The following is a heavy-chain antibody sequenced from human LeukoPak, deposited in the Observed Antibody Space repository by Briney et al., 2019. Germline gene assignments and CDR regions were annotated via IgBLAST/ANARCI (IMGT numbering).Heavy chain of an antibody. CDR2: IYYSGST. V-gene: IGHV4-59*08. CDR1: FGSINSYY. Sequence: SETLSLTCTVSFGSINSYYWSWIRQPPGKGLEWIGYIYYSGSTNYNPSLKSRVTISVDTSKNQFSLKLSSVTAADTAIYYCARVTRINYFDDWGQGTLVTVSS. J-gene: IGHJ4*02. D-gene: IGHD2-21*02. CDR3: ARVTRINYFDD.